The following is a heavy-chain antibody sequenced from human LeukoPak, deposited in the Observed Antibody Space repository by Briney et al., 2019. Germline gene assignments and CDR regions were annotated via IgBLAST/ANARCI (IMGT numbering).Heavy chain of an antibody. CDR1: GGSFSDYL. CDR3: ARVETYYYGLDI. CDR2: ISYSGST. Sequence: SETLSPTCTVSGGSFSDYLWSWIRQPPGKGLEWIGHISYSGSTKYNPSLKTRVTMSIDTSKRQFSLNLPSVTAADTAVYYCARVETYYYGLDIWGQGTTVTVSS. D-gene: IGHD1-1*01. J-gene: IGHJ6*02. V-gene: IGHV4-59*12.